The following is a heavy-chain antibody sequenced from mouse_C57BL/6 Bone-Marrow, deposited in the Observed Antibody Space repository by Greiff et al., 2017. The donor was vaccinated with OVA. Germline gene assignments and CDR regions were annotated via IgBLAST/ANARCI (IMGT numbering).Heavy chain of an antibody. CDR3: ARRNYYGSSSYYYAMDY. J-gene: IGHJ4*01. V-gene: IGHV1-39*01. CDR1: GYSFTDYN. D-gene: IGHD1-1*01. CDR2: INPNYGTT. Sequence: EVKLMESGPELVKPGASVKISCKASGYSFTDYNMNWVKQSNGKSLEWIGVINPNYGTTSYNQKFKGKATLTVDQSSSTAYMQLNSLTSEDSAVYYCARRNYYGSSSYYYAMDYWGQGTSVTVSS.